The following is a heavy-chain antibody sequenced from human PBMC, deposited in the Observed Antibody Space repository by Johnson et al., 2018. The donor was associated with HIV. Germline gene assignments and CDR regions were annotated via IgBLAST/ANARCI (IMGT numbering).Heavy chain of an antibody. CDR2: ISYDGSNK. CDR1: GFTFSSYA. D-gene: IGHD6-13*01. CDR3: AKGEQMVISRKGHDAVEI. Sequence: QVQLVESGGGLVQPGGSLRLSCAASGFTFSSYAMHWVRQAPGKGLEWVAVISYDGSNKYYADSVKGRFTISRDNSKNTLYLQMNSLRAEETAVYYCAKGEQMVISRKGHDAVEIWGTGRMVNVSA. V-gene: IGHV3-30-3*01. J-gene: IGHJ3*02.